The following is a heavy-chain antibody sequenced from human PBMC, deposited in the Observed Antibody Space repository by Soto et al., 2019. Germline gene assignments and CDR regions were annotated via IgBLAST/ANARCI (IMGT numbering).Heavy chain of an antibody. CDR3: ARDRVAVSAGDWFDP. V-gene: IGHV4-4*02. J-gene: IGHJ5*02. CDR1: AGSISRSNW. Sequence: PSETLSLTCAVSAGSISRSNWWCWVRQPPGKGLEWIGEIYHSGSTNYNPSLKSRVTISVDKSKNQFSLKLSSVTAADTAVYYCARDRVAVSAGDWFDPWGQGTLVTVS. CDR2: IYHSGST. D-gene: IGHD6-19*01.